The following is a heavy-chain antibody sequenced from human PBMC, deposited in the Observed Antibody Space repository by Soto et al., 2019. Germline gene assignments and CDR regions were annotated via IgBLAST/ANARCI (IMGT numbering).Heavy chain of an antibody. CDR1: GYTFTSYY. CDR2: ISAYNGNT. D-gene: IGHD4-17*01. J-gene: IGHJ4*02. CDR3: ARAGPLYGDFIDY. V-gene: IGHV1-18*04. Sequence: XXVKVSCRASGYTFTSYYIRLVRQAPGQGLEWMGWISAYNGNTNYAQKLQGRVTMTTDTSTSTAYMELRSLRSDDTAVYYCARAGPLYGDFIDYWGQGTLVTVSS.